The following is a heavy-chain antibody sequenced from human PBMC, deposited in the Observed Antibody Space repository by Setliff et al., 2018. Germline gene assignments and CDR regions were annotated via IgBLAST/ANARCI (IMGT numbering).Heavy chain of an antibody. CDR1: GGTFSSYA. CDR2: IYPGDSDT. J-gene: IGHJ3*02. V-gene: IGHV5-51*01. Sequence: KVSCKASGGTFSSYAISWVRQMPGKGLEWMGIIYPGDSDTRYSPSFQGQVTISADKSISTAYLQWSSLKASDTAMYYCARQAVAGSDAFDIWGQGTMVTVSS. D-gene: IGHD6-19*01. CDR3: ARQAVAGSDAFDI.